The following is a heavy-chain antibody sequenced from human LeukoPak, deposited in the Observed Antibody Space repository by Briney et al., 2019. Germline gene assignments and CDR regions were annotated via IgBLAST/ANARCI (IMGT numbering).Heavy chain of an antibody. CDR2: INHSGST. CDR1: GGSFSGYY. V-gene: IGHV4-34*01. Sequence: NASETLSLTCAVYGGSFSGYYWSWIRQPPGKGLEWIGEINHSGSTNYNPSLKSRVTISVDTSKNQFSLKLSSVTAADTAVYYCARAGITMVRGPMDVWGKGTTVTISS. J-gene: IGHJ6*04. CDR3: ARAGITMVRGPMDV. D-gene: IGHD3-10*01.